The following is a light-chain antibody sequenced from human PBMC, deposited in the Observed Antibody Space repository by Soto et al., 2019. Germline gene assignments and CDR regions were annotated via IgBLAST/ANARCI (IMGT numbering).Light chain of an antibody. CDR3: QQYNNWPQT. J-gene: IGKJ1*01. V-gene: IGKV3-15*01. CDR1: QSLRSS. Sequence: ETIVTQSPDTLSVSLLERSTLSCRASQSLRSSLAWYQQKPGQAPRLLIYDASTRATGIPARFSGSGSGTDFTLTISGLQSEDFAVYYCQQYNNWPQTFGQGTKVDIK. CDR2: DAS.